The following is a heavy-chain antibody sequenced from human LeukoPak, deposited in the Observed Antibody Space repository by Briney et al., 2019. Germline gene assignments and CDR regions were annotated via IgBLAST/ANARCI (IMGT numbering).Heavy chain of an antibody. J-gene: IGHJ4*02. CDR2: ISGSGGST. CDR3: AKGSGSYYFVQGTFFDY. CDR1: RVTFSSYA. V-gene: IGHV3-23*01. D-gene: IGHD1-26*01. Sequence: GGSLRLSCAASRVTFSSYAMSWVRQAPGKGLEWVSAISGSGGSTYYADSVKGRFTISRDNSKNTLYLQMNSLRAEDTAVYYCAKGSGSYYFVQGTFFDYWGQGTLVTVSS.